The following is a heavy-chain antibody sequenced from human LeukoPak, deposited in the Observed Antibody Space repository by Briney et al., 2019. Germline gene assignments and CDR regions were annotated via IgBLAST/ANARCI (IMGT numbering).Heavy chain of an antibody. D-gene: IGHD2-15*01. V-gene: IGHV3-23*01. CDR2: ISGSGGST. CDR1: GFTFSSYA. CDR3: AKAEDIVVVVAATSFDY. J-gene: IGHJ4*02. Sequence: GGSLRLSCAASGFTFSSYAMSWVHQAPGEGLEWVSAISGSGGSTYYADSVKGRFTISRDNSKNTLYLQMNSLRAEDTAVYYCAKAEDIVVVVAATSFDYWGQGTLVTVSS.